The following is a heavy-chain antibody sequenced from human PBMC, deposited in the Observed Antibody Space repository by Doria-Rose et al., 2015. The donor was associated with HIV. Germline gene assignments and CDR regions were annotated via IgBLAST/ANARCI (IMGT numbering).Heavy chain of an antibody. CDR3: ARIKSSRWYHKYYFDF. V-gene: IGHV2-26*01. CDR1: GVSLSSPGMG. CDR2: IYSDDGR. Sequence: SGPVLVKPTETLTLTCTVSGVSLSSPGMGVSWIRQPPGKALEWLANIYSDDGRSYKTSLKSRLTTSSGTSKSQVVLTMTDMDPVDTATYYCARIKSSRWYHKYYFDFWDQGTLVIVSA. J-gene: IGHJ4*02. D-gene: IGHD6-13*01.